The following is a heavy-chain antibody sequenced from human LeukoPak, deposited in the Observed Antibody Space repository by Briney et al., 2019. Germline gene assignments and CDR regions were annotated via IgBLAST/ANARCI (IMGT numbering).Heavy chain of an antibody. CDR3: ARVEAVAGTGVY. J-gene: IGHJ4*02. D-gene: IGHD6-19*01. CDR2: ISGSDLST. Sequence: GGSLRLSCAASGFTFSNYAMTWVRQAPGKGLEYVSEISGSDLSTYYADSMQGRFTISRDDSKNTLYLQMNNLRAEDTAVYYCARVEAVAGTGVYWGQGTLVTVSS. V-gene: IGHV3-23*01. CDR1: GFTFSNYA.